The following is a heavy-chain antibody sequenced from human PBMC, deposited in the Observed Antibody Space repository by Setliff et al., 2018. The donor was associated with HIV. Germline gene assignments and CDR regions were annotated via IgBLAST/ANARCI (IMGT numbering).Heavy chain of an antibody. Sequence: ASVKVSCKASGYTFTSYGISWVRQAPGQGLEWMGWISGYNGITKYSQKLQARLTMTWNTSTNTAYMELRSLTSDDTAVYYCARGRYNSRIDVWGQGTTVTVSS. J-gene: IGHJ6*02. CDR1: GYTFTSYG. V-gene: IGHV1-18*01. CDR2: ISGYNGIT. CDR3: ARGRYNSRIDV. D-gene: IGHD5-18*01.